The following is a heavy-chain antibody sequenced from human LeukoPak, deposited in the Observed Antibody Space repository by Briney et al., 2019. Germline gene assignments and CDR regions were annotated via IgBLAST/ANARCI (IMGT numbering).Heavy chain of an antibody. D-gene: IGHD5-24*01. CDR3: ARAGWLQYYYFDY. V-gene: IGHV1-69*06. CDR1: GDTFSNYA. Sequence: SVKVSCKASGDTFSNYAISWVRQAPGQGLEWMGGIIPIFGTAKYALKFQGRVTITADTSTSTAYMELSSLRSEDTAVYYCARAGWLQYYYFDYWGQGTLVTVSS. CDR2: IIPIFGTA. J-gene: IGHJ4*02.